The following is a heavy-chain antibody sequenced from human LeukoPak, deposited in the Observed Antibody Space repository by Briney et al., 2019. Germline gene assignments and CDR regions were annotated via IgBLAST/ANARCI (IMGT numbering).Heavy chain of an antibody. CDR1: GYTFTSYY. J-gene: IGHJ3*01. CDR3: ARVRTKTIFGASDAFDL. CDR2: INPSGGST. V-gene: IGHV1-46*01. Sequence: ASVKVSCKASGYTFTSYYMHWVRQAPGQGLEWMGIINPSGGSTSYAQKFQGRVTMTRDMSTRTAYMELSSLKSDDTAVYYCARVRTKTIFGASDAFDLWGQGTLVTVSS. D-gene: IGHD3-3*01.